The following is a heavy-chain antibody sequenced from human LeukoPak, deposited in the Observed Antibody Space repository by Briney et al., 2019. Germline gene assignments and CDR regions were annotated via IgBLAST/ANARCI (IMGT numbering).Heavy chain of an antibody. CDR2: INPSGGST. V-gene: IGHV1-46*01. CDR1: GYTFTSYY. Sequence: ASVKVSCKASGYTFTSYYMHWVRQAPGQGLEWMGIINPSGGSTSYAQKFQGRVTMTRDTSTSTVYMELSSLRSEDTAVYYCARGDSGGYYFSMDDYWGQGTLVTVSS. J-gene: IGHJ4*02. CDR3: ARGDSGGYYFSMDDY. D-gene: IGHD3-22*01.